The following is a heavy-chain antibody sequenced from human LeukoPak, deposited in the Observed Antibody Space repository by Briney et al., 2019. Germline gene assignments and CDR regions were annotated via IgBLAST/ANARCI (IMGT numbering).Heavy chain of an antibody. CDR3: AKGYYDSSGYPPDY. V-gene: IGHV3-9*01. J-gene: IGHJ4*02. Sequence: PGGSLRLSCAASGFTLDDYAMHWVRQAPGKGLEWGSGISWNSGSIGYADSVKGRLTISRDNAKNSLYLQMNSLRAEDTALYYCAKGYYDSSGYPPDYWGQGTLVTVSS. CDR1: GFTLDDYA. CDR2: ISWNSGSI. D-gene: IGHD3-22*01.